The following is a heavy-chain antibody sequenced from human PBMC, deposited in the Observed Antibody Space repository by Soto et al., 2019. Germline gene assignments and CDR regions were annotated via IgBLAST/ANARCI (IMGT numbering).Heavy chain of an antibody. Sequence: SETLSLTCTVSGGSVSSGSYYWSWIRQPPGKGLEWIGYIYYSGSTNYNPSLKSRVTISVDTSKNQFSLKLSSVTAADTAVYYCARAELVLVWFDPWGQGTLVTVSS. CDR3: ARAELVLVWFDP. J-gene: IGHJ5*02. CDR1: GGSVSSGSYY. V-gene: IGHV4-61*01. CDR2: IYYSGST. D-gene: IGHD6-13*01.